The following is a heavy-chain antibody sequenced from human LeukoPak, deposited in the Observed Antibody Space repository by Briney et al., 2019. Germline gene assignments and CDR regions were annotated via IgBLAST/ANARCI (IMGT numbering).Heavy chain of an antibody. J-gene: IGHJ5*02. V-gene: IGHV4-59*01. CDR2: IYYSGST. Sequence: SETLSLTCTVSGGSISSYYWSWIRQPPGKGLEWIGYIYYSGSTSYNPSLKSRVTISVDTSKIQFSLKLSSVTAADTAVYYCARGSGDYRFDRDWLDPWGQGSLVTVSS. D-gene: IGHD4-17*01. CDR3: ARGSGDYRFDRDWLDP. CDR1: GGSISSYY.